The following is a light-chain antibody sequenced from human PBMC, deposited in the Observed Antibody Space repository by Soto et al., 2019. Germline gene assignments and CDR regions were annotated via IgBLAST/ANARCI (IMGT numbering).Light chain of an antibody. CDR2: GNN. J-gene: IGLJ1*01. CDR1: SSNFGAGYA. V-gene: IGLV1-40*01. Sequence: ALTQPPSVSGAPGQRVTISCSGSSSNFGAGYAVQWYQQLPGTAPKLLIYGNNNRPSGVPDRFSGSKSGTSASLAITGLQAEDEADYYCQSYDSSLSGSVLGTGTKVTVL. CDR3: QSYDSSLSGSV.